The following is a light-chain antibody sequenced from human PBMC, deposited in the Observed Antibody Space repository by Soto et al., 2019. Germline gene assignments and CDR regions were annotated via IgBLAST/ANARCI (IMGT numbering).Light chain of an antibody. V-gene: IGKV3-20*01. CDR3: QQYTDWPLT. CDR1: QSITSTY. J-gene: IGKJ1*01. CDR2: GVS. Sequence: EVVMTQSPATLSVSPGERATLSCRASQSITSTYLAWYQHKPGQAPRLLIYGVSSRATGVPDRFSGSGSGTDFTLTISRLEPEDFAVYYCQQYTDWPLTFGQGTKVDI.